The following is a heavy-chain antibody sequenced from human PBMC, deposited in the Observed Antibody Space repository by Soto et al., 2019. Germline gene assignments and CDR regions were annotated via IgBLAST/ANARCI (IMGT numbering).Heavy chain of an antibody. D-gene: IGHD3-22*01. CDR1: GYSFTSYW. CDR3: ARYYDSSGLLDY. V-gene: IGHV5-10-1*01. CDR2: IDPSDSYT. Sequence: PGESLKISCKGSGYSFTSYWISWVRQMPGKGLEWVGRIDPSDSYTNYSPSFQGHVTISADKSISTAYLQWSSLKASDTAMYYCARYYDSSGLLDYWGQGTLVTVSS. J-gene: IGHJ4*02.